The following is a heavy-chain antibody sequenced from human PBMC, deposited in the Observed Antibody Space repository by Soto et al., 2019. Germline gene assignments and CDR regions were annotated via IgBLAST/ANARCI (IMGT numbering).Heavy chain of an antibody. D-gene: IGHD3-3*01. J-gene: IGHJ4*02. CDR2: LNWNSGDI. CDR3: AKDMSGYPPYYFDY. Sequence: EVQLVESGGGLVQPGRSLRLSCAASGFTFDNYAMHWVRQAPGKGLEWVSGLNWNSGDIGYADSVKGRFTISRDNAENSLSLQMNSLRAEDTAFYDCAKDMSGYPPYYFDYWGQGTLVTVSS. V-gene: IGHV3-9*01. CDR1: GFTFDNYA.